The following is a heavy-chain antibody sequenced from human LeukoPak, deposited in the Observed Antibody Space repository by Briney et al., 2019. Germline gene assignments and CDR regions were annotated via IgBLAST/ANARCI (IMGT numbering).Heavy chain of an antibody. J-gene: IGHJ5*02. V-gene: IGHV4-30-4*07. CDR3: ARAIVGSYYDSAGFRFDP. CDR2: IFYSGSV. Sequence: PSETLSLTCAVSGGSISSGGYSWNWIRQPPGKGLVWIGYIFYSGSVYYNPSLKSRITISLDTSKNQFSLNLSSVTAADTAVYYCARAIVGSYYDSAGFRFDPWGQGTLVTVSS. D-gene: IGHD3-22*01. CDR1: GGSISSGGYS.